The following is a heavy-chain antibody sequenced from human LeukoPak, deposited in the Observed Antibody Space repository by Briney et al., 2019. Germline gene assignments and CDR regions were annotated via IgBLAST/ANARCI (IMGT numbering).Heavy chain of an antibody. V-gene: IGHV3-7*01. D-gene: IGHD6-19*01. Sequence: GGSLRLSCAASGFTFSSYGMHWVRQAPGKGLEWVANIKQDGSEKYYVDSVKGRFTISRDNAKNSLYLQVNSLRAEDTAVYYCARESRQWLVLGGVDYWGQGTLVTVSS. CDR3: ARESRQWLVLGGVDY. CDR2: IKQDGSEK. CDR1: GFTFSSYG. J-gene: IGHJ4*02.